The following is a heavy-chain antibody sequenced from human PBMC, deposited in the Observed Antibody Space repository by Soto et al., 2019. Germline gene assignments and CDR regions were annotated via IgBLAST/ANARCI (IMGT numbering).Heavy chain of an antibody. CDR3: ARENDAFDI. J-gene: IGHJ3*02. Sequence: GGSLRLSCAASGFTFSSYGMHWVRQAPGKGLEWVAVIWYDGSNKYYADSVKGRFTISRDNSKNTLYLQMNSLRAEDTAVYYCARENDAFDIWGQGTMVTISS. CDR1: GFTFSSYG. CDR2: IWYDGSNK. V-gene: IGHV3-33*01.